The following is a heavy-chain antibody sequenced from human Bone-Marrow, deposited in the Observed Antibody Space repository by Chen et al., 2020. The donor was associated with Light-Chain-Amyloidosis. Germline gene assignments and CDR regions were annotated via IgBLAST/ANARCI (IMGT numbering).Heavy chain of an antibody. CDR2: INSDGSST. J-gene: IGHJ6*02. D-gene: IGHD3-9*01. Sequence: EVQLVESGGGLVQPGGSLRLSCAASGFTFSSYWMHWVRQAPGQGLVWVSRINSDGSSTSYADSVKGRFTISRDNAKTTLYLQMTSLRAEDTAVYYCARDTTGRNYDILTGYYAIGYGMDVWGQGTTVTVSS. V-gene: IGHV3-74*01. CDR1: GFTFSSYW. CDR3: ARDTTGRNYDILTGYYAIGYGMDV.